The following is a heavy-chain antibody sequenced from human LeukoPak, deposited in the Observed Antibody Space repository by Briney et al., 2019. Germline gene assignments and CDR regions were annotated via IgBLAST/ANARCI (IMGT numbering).Heavy chain of an antibody. V-gene: IGHV1-2*02. J-gene: IGHJ5*02. D-gene: IGHD5-12*01. CDR1: GYTFTAYY. CDR3: ARDIPYTGYVGPVDL. CDR2: INPNSGGT. Sequence: ASVKVSCKASGYTFTAYYMHWVRQAPGQGLVWMGWINPNSGGTNYAHKFPGRVTLPRETSIRTAYMGLSRLRYEDTAVYYCARDIPYTGYVGPVDLWGQGNLVTVSS.